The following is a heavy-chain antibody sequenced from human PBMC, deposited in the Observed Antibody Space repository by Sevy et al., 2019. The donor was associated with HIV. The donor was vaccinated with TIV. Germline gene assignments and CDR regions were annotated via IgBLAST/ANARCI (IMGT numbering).Heavy chain of an antibody. D-gene: IGHD6-19*01. CDR2: IRSKAYGGTT. CDR3: TRGRSSGWYRPNYFDY. Sequence: GGSLRLSCTASGFTFGDYAMSWFRQAPGKGLEWVGFIRSKAYGGTTEYAASVKGRFTISRDDSKSIAYLQMNSLKTEETALYYCTRGRSSGWYRPNYFDYWGQGTLVTVSS. J-gene: IGHJ4*02. CDR1: GFTFGDYA. V-gene: IGHV3-49*03.